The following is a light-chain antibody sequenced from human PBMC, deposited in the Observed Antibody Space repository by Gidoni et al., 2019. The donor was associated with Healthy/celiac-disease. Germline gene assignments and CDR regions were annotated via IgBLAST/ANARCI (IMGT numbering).Light chain of an antibody. Sequence: EIVLTQSPGTLSLSPGERATLSCRASQSVRSRYLAWYQQKPGQAPRLLIYGASSRATGIPDRFSGSGSGTDFTLTISRLEPEDFAVYYCQQYGSSPLTFGGXTKVEIK. V-gene: IGKV3-20*01. CDR1: QSVRSRY. J-gene: IGKJ4*01. CDR3: QQYGSSPLT. CDR2: GAS.